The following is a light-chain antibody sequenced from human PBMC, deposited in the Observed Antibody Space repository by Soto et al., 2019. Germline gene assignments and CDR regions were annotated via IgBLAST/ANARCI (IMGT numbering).Light chain of an antibody. J-gene: IGKJ1*01. Sequence: EVVMTQSPTSLSVSPGERATLSCRASQSVSSDLAWYHQKPGQAPRLLISGASSRATGMPDRFSGSGPGTDFTLTISRLETEDFAVYYCQQYGSSPWTFGQGTKVDIK. CDR3: QQYGSSPWT. CDR1: QSVSSD. CDR2: GAS. V-gene: IGKV3-20*01.